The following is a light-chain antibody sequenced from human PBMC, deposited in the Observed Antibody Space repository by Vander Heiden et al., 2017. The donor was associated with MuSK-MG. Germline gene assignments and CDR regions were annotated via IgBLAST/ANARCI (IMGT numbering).Light chain of an antibody. CDR2: WAS. J-gene: IGKJ1*01. CDR1: QSVLYSSNNKNY. V-gene: IGKV4-1*01. Sequence: DIVMTQSPDSLAVSLGERATINCKSSQSVLYSSNNKNYLVWYQQKPGQPPKLLIYWASTRESGVPDRFRGSGSGTDFTLTISSLQAEDVAVYYCQEYDSTPPTFGQGTKVEIK. CDR3: QEYDSTPPT.